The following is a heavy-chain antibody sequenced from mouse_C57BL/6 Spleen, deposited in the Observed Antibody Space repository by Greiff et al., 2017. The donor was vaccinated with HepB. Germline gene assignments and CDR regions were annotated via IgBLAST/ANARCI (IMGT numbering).Heavy chain of an antibody. Sequence: QVQLQQSGAELARPGASVKLSCKASGYTFTSYGISWVKQRTGQGLEWIGEIYPRSGNTYYNEKFKGKATLTADKSSSTAYMELRSLTSEDSAVYFCARFTTVGRGYFDVWGTGTTVTVSS. CDR2: IYPRSGNT. D-gene: IGHD1-1*01. V-gene: IGHV1-81*01. CDR3: ARFTTVGRGYFDV. CDR1: GYTFTSYG. J-gene: IGHJ1*03.